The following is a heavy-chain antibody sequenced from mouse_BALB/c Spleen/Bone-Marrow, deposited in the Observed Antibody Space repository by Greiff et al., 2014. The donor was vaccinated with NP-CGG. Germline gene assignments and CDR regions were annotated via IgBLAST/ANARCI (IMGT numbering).Heavy chain of an antibody. CDR1: DYTFSSYW. D-gene: IGHD1-2*01. V-gene: IGHV1-9*01. Sequence: VQLVESGTELMKPGASVKISCKATDYTFSSYWIEWVNQRPGHGLEWIGEILPGSGSTNYNEKFKGKATFTADTSSNTAYMQLSSLTSEDSAVYYCARRGHGFAWFAYWGQGTLVTVSA. CDR3: ARRGHGFAWFAY. CDR2: ILPGSGST. J-gene: IGHJ3*01.